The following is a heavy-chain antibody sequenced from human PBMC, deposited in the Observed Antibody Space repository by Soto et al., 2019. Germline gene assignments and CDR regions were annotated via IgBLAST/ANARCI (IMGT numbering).Heavy chain of an antibody. CDR2: ISAYNGNT. V-gene: IGHV1-18*04. CDR1: GYTFTSYG. CDR3: ARDLAGTPHNWFDP. Sequence: AASVKVSCKASGYTFTSYGISWVRQAPGQGLEWMGWISAYNGNTNYAQKLQGRVTMTTDTSTSTAYMELRSLRSDDTAVYYCARDLAGTPHNWFDPWGQGTLVTVSS. J-gene: IGHJ5*02. D-gene: IGHD3-10*01.